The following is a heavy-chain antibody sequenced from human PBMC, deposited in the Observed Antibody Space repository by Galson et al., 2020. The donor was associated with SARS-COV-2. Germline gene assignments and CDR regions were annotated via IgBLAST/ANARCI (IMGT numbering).Heavy chain of an antibody. V-gene: IGHV3-33*01. CDR1: GFTFSRYG. D-gene: IGHD3-22*01. CDR2: IWYDGSNK. J-gene: IGHJ3*02. CDR3: ARAADYYDSESHAFDI. Sequence: GESLKISCVASGFTFSRYGMHWVRQAPGKGLEWMAVIWYDGSNKYYADSVTGRFTISRDNSKNTLYLQMNSLRAEDTAMYYCARAADYYDSESHAFDIWGQGTMVTVSS.